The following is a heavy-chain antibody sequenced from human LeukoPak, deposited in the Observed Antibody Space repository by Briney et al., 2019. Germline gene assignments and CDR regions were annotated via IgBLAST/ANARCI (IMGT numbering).Heavy chain of an antibody. V-gene: IGHV4-59*01. CDR2: IYYSGST. J-gene: IGHJ6*02. D-gene: IGHD1-26*01. CDR1: GGSISSYY. Sequence: SETLSLTCTVSGGSISSYYWSWIRHPPGKGVEWVGYIYYSGSTNYNPSLKSRVTISVDTSKNQFSLKLSSMTAADTAVYYCARGGAREYYYYGMDVWGQGTTVTVSS. CDR3: ARGGAREYYYYGMDV.